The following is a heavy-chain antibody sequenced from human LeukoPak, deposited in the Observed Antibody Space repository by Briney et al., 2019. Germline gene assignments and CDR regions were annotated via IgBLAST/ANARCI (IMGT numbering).Heavy chain of an antibody. CDR3: AKITATRDYYYYMDV. V-gene: IGHV3-23*01. J-gene: IGHJ6*03. Sequence: GGSLTLSCATSVFTFSSYGMSWGRQAPGKGLEWVSAISGSGGSTYYADSVTRRFTISRDNSKNTLYLQMNSLRAEDTAVYYCAKITATRDYYYYMDVWGKGTTVTISS. CDR2: ISGSGGST. D-gene: IGHD3-16*01. CDR1: VFTFSSYG.